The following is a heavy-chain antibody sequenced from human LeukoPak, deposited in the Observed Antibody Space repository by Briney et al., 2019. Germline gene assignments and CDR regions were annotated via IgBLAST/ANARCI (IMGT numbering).Heavy chain of an antibody. CDR2: VDPEDGET. V-gene: IGHV1-69-2*01. J-gene: IGHJ4*02. Sequence: GATVKISCKASGYTFTDYYMNWVQQAPGKGLEWMGRVDPEDGETIYAEKFQGRVTITADTSTDTAYMELSSLRSEDTAVYYCATAGYYYDRSGYYSLDYWGQGTLVTVSS. CDR3: ATAGYYYDRSGYYSLDY. CDR1: GYTFTDYY. D-gene: IGHD3-22*01.